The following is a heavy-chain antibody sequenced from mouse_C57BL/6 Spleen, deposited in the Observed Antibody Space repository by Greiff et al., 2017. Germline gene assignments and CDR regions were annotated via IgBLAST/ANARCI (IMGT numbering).Heavy chain of an antibody. CDR2: IYPGDGDT. Sequence: VQLQQSGAELVKPGASVKISCKASGYAFSSYWMNWVKQRPGKGLEWIGQIYPGDGDTNYNGKFKGKATLTADKSSSTAYMQLSSLTSEDSAVYFCARGEVTTVFDYWGQGTTLTVSS. CDR3: ARGEVTTVFDY. V-gene: IGHV1-80*01. CDR1: GYAFSSYW. D-gene: IGHD2-2*01. J-gene: IGHJ2*01.